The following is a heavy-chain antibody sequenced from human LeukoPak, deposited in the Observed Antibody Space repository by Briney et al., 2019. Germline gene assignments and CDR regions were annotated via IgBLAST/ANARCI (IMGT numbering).Heavy chain of an antibody. CDR2: ISWNSGSI. CDR3: AKARGYSYGSIDY. D-gene: IGHD5-18*01. V-gene: IGHV3-9*01. Sequence: PGRSLRLSCAASGFTXDDYAMHWVRQAPXXXLEWVXGISWNSGSIGYADSVKGRFTISRDNAKNSLYLQMNSLRAEDTALYYCAKARGYSYGSIDYWGQGTLVTVSS. CDR1: GFTXDDYA. J-gene: IGHJ4*02.